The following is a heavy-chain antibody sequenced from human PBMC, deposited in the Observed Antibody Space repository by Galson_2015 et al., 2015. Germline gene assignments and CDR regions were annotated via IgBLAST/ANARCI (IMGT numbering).Heavy chain of an antibody. CDR1: GFTFSSYS. J-gene: IGHJ5*02. CDR2: ISSSSSYI. D-gene: IGHD6-6*01. Sequence: SLRLSCAASGFTFSSYSMNWVRQAPGKGLEWVSSISSSSSYIYYADSVKGRFTISGDNAKNSLYLQMNSLRAEDTAVYYCARDGSIAARPNWFDPWGQGTLVTVSS. V-gene: IGHV3-21*01. CDR3: ARDGSIAARPNWFDP.